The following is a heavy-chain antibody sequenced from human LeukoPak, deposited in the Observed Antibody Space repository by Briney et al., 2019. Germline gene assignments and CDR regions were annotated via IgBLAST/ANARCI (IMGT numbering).Heavy chain of an antibody. Sequence: GGSLRLSCTASGFTFGEYPMSWVRQAPGKGLEWVGFIRSKAYGGTTEYAASVKGRFIISRDDSKSIAYLQMNSLKTEDTAVYYCTRDPLYSGSYSNYWGQGTLVTVSS. D-gene: IGHD1-26*01. V-gene: IGHV3-49*04. CDR1: GFTFGEYP. CDR2: IRSKAYGGTT. CDR3: TRDPLYSGSYSNY. J-gene: IGHJ4*02.